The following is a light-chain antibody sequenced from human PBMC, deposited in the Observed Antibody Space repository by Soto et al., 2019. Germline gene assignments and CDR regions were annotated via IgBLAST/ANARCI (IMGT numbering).Light chain of an antibody. CDR1: TSNIGSNY. V-gene: IGLV1-47*01. CDR2: RNN. J-gene: IGLJ1*01. CDR3: ATWDDSLNGFYV. Sequence: VLTPPPSAFGTPGQVVTISFSGSTSNIGSNYVYWYQQLPGTAPKLLIYRNNQRPSGVPDRFSGSKSGTSASLAISGLRSDDEAHYFCATWDDSLNGFYVFGTGTKVTVL.